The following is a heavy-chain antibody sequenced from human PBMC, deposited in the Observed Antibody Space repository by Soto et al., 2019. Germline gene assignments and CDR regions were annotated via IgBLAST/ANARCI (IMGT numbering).Heavy chain of an antibody. V-gene: IGHV5-51*01. Sequence: GESLKISGNGSGYSFTSYLIGWVRQMPGKGLEWMGIIYPGDSDTRYSPSFQGQVTISADKSISTAYLQWSSLKASDTAMYYCAMRGYSSGWDYWGQGTLVTVSS. CDR3: AMRGYSSGWDY. CDR2: IYPGDSDT. J-gene: IGHJ4*02. D-gene: IGHD6-19*01. CDR1: GYSFTSYL.